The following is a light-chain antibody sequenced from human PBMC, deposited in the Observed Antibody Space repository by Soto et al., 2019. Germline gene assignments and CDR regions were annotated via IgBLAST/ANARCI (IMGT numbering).Light chain of an antibody. V-gene: IGKV1-5*01. Sequence: DIKMSQSPSTLSASVGDRVTITCRASQSTSSWLAWYQQKPGKAPKLLIYDASSLESGVPSRFSGSGSGTEFTLTISSLQPDDFATYYCQHYNSNSWTFGQGTK. J-gene: IGKJ1*01. CDR2: DAS. CDR3: QHYNSNSWT. CDR1: QSTSSW.